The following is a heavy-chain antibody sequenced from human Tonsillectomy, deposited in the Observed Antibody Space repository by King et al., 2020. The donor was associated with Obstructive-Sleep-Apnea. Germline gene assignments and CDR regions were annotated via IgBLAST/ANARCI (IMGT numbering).Heavy chain of an antibody. V-gene: IGHV1-2*02. CDR2: INPNSGGT. J-gene: IGHJ6*02. CDR1: GYTFTGYY. CDR3: ARDRIAAAGTRYYYYIMDV. D-gene: IGHD6-13*01. Sequence: QLVQSGAEVKKPGASVKVSCKASGYTFTGYYMHWVRQAPGQGLEWMGWINPNSGGTKYTQKFQGRVTMTRDTSISTAYMELSRLRSDDTAVYYCARDRIAAAGTRYYYYIMDVWGQGTTVTVSS.